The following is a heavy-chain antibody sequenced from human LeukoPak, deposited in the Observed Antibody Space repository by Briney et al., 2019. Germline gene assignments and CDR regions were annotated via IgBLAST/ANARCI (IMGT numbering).Heavy chain of an antibody. CDR3: ARSGVRYSSSWYLVY. J-gene: IGHJ4*02. D-gene: IGHD6-13*01. CDR1: GGSISSYY. Sequence: SETLSLTCTVSGGSISSYYWSWIRHPPWKGLEWIGYIYYSGSTNYNPSLKSRVTISVDTSKNQFSLKLSSVTAADTAVYYCARSGVRYSSSWYLVYWGQGTLVTVSS. CDR2: IYYSGST. V-gene: IGHV4-59*01.